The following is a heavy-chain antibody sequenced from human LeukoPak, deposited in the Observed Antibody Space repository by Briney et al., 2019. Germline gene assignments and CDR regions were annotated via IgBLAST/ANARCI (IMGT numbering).Heavy chain of an antibody. CDR2: IYYSGST. CDR1: GASISTYY. Sequence: PSETLSLTCTVSGASISTYYWSWIRQPPGKGLEWIGYIYYSGSTNYNPSLKSRVTISVDTSKNQFSLKLSSVTAADTAVYYCARTEGPTDYGDYFDYWGQGTLVTVSS. CDR3: ARTEGPTDYGDYFDY. D-gene: IGHD4-17*01. V-gene: IGHV4-59*01. J-gene: IGHJ4*02.